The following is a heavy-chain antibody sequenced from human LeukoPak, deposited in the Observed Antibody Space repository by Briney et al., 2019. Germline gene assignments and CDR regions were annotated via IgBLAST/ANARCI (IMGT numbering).Heavy chain of an antibody. Sequence: GGSLRLSCTASGFAFSLFAMSWLRQPPGKGLEGGSTINDNRGATSYAASVRGGFTISRDNSKNKLYLQVKSQRGEDTGVYYCAKGDYYFLDYWGPGTLVTVSS. CDR3: AKGDYYFLDY. V-gene: IGHV3-23*01. D-gene: IGHD3-10*01. CDR2: INDNRGAT. CDR1: GFAFSLFA. J-gene: IGHJ4*02.